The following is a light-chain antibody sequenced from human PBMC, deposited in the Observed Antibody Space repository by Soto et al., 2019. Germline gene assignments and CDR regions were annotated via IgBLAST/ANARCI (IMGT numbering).Light chain of an antibody. CDR3: QQSFSTPFT. Sequence: DIPMTQSPSSLSASVGDRVTITCRASQSISSYLNWYQQKPGKAPNLLIYAASSLQSGVPSRFSGSTSGTDFTLTISSLQPEDFATYYCQQSFSTPFTFGPGTKVDIK. V-gene: IGKV1-39*01. J-gene: IGKJ3*01. CDR2: AAS. CDR1: QSISSY.